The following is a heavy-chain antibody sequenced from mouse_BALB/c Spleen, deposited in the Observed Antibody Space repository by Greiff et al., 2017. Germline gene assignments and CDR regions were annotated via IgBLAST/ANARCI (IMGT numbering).Heavy chain of an antibody. D-gene: IGHD2-14*01. V-gene: IGHV1-54*01. J-gene: IGHJ4*01. CDR1: GYAFTNYL. CDR3: ARYYRYDGEAMDY. CDR2: INPGSGGT. Sequence: VQLQESGAELVRPGTSVKVSCKASGYAFTNYLIEWVKQRPGQGLEWIGVINPGSGGTNYNEKFKDKATLTADKSSSTAYMQLSSLTSEDSAVYYCARYYRYDGEAMDYWGQGTSVTVSS.